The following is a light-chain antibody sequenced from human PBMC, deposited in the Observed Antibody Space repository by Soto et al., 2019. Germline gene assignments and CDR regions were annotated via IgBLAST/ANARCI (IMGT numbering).Light chain of an antibody. CDR3: QQYTSYSYT. CDR2: KAS. J-gene: IGKJ2*01. Sequence: DIQMTQSPSTLSASVGDRVTITCRASQSISSWLAWYQQKPGKAPKLLIYKASSLESGVPSRFSGSGSGTEFTLTISSLQPDDFATYSCQQYTSYSYTFGQGTKLEIK. V-gene: IGKV1-5*03. CDR1: QSISSW.